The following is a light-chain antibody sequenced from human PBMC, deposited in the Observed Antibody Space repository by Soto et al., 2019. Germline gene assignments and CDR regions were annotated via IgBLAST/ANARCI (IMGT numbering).Light chain of an antibody. CDR3: QHYNSYSEA. Sequence: DIQMTQCPATRSGSVGDRVAITFLASHTISSWLAWYQQKPGKAPKLLIYKASTLKSGVPSRFSGSGSGTEFTLTISSLQPDDFATYYCQHYNSYSEAFGQGTKVDIK. CDR2: KAS. V-gene: IGKV1-5*03. J-gene: IGKJ1*01. CDR1: HTISSW.